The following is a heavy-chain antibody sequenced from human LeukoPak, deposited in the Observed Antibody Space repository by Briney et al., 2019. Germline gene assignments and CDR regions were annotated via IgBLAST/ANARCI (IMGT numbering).Heavy chain of an antibody. J-gene: IGHJ4*02. Sequence: SVKVSCKASGGTFSSYAISWVRQAPGQGLEWMGRIIPILGIANYAQKFQGRVTITADKSTSTAYMELSSLRSEDTAVYYCARAGRLAAAGPLYFDYWGQGTLVTVSS. D-gene: IGHD6-13*01. V-gene: IGHV1-69*04. CDR3: ARAGRLAAAGPLYFDY. CDR2: IIPILGIA. CDR1: GGTFSSYA.